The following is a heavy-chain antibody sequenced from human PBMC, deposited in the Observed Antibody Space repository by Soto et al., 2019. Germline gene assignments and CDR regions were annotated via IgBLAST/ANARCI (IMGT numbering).Heavy chain of an antibody. D-gene: IGHD4-17*01. V-gene: IGHV4-38-2*01. CDR2: IYHNGRT. Sequence: PSETLSLTCAVSGYSISSGYYWGWLQQPPGKGLEWIGTIYHNGRTYYNPSLKSRVTVSLDMSKNQFSLRLTSVTAADTAIYYCARQGGVSVTYVGYFGSWGQGNLVTVSS. CDR3: ARQGGVSVTYVGYFGS. J-gene: IGHJ4*02. CDR1: GYSISSGYY.